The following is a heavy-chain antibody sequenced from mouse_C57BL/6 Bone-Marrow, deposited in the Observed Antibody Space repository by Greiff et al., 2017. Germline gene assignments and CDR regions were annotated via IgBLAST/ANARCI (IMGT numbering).Heavy chain of an antibody. V-gene: IGHV1-85*01. Sequence: QVQLQQSGPELVKPGASVKLSCKASGYTFTSYDINWVKQRPGQGLEWIGWIYPRDGSTKYNEKFKGKATLTVDTSSSTAYMARHSLTSEESAVYFCARLEFDGSSGDWYFDGWGTGTTVTVSS. J-gene: IGHJ1*03. CDR1: GYTFTSYD. CDR3: ARLEFDGSSGDWYFDG. D-gene: IGHD1-1*01. CDR2: IYPRDGST.